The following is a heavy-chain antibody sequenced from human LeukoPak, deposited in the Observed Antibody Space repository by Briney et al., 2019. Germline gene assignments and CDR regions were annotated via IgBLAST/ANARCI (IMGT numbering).Heavy chain of an antibody. V-gene: IGHV4-39*07. CDR1: GGSINSSTYS. CDR3: ARQRWLQLGYFDY. J-gene: IGHJ4*02. Sequence: SETLSLTCTVSGGSINSSTYSWGWIRQPPGKGLEWISSIYYSGSTYNNPSLKSRVTISIDTSKNQSSLKLSSVTAADTAVYYCARQRWLQLGYFDYWGQGTLVTVSS. D-gene: IGHD5-24*01. CDR2: IYYSGST.